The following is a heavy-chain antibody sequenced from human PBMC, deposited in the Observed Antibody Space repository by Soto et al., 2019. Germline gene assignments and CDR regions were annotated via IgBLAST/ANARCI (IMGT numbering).Heavy chain of an antibody. V-gene: IGHV3-30*18. Sequence: QVQLVESGGGVVQPGRSLRLSCAASGFTFSSYGMHWVRQAPGKGLEWVAVISYDGSNKYYADSVKGRFTISRDNSKNTLYLQRNSLRAEDTAVYYCAKAGPYYYDSSGSQMPNYYGMDVWGQGTTVTVSS. J-gene: IGHJ6*02. CDR3: AKAGPYYYDSSGSQMPNYYGMDV. CDR1: GFTFSSYG. CDR2: ISYDGSNK. D-gene: IGHD3-22*01.